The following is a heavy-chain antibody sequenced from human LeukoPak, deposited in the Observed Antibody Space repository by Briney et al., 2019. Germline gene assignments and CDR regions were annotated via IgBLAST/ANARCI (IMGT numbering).Heavy chain of an antibody. Sequence: SETLSLTCTVSGGSISSYYRSWIRQPPGKGLEWVGYIYYSGSTNYNPSLKRRVPTSVGTPTNQSSLKLKSVAGAAPPCIFCARDRRATVFDYWGQGTLVTVSS. CDR3: ARDRRATVFDY. CDR1: GGSISSYY. D-gene: IGHD5-12*01. CDR2: IYYSGST. J-gene: IGHJ4*02. V-gene: IGHV4-59*12.